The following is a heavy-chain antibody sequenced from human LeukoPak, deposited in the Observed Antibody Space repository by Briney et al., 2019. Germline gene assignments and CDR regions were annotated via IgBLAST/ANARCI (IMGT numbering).Heavy chain of an antibody. CDR3: ARGKKYYYGSGSYNHFDY. V-gene: IGHV4-34*01. CDR1: GGSFSGYY. Sequence: SETLSLTCAVYGGSFSGYYWSWIRQPPGKGLEWIGEINHSGSTNYNPSLKSRVTISVDTSKNQFSLRLSSVTAADTAVYYCARGKKYYYGSGSYNHFDYWGQGTLVTVSS. J-gene: IGHJ4*02. D-gene: IGHD3-10*01. CDR2: INHSGST.